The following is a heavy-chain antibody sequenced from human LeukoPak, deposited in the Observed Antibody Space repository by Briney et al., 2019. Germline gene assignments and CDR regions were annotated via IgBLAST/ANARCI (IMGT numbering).Heavy chain of an antibody. Sequence: PGGSLRLSCAASGFTFSDYAMHWVRQVPGKGLEWVGGSSWNSGTIAYGESVKGRATISRDHARNSICLEVNNLRVGYTDLSYCAKDLAVGTSPRVYAFDVWGQGSLVTVSS. V-gene: IGHV3-9*01. CDR3: AKDLAVGTSPRVYAFDV. CDR1: GFTFSDYA. CDR2: SSWNSGTI. D-gene: IGHD1/OR15-1a*01. J-gene: IGHJ3*01.